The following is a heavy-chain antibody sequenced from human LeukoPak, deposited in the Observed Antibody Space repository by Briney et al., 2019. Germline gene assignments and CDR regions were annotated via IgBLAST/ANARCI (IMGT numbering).Heavy chain of an antibody. J-gene: IGHJ6*03. V-gene: IGHV3-21*01. CDR3: ARYCSSTSCYYDYYYMDV. CDR1: GFTFSSYS. D-gene: IGHD2-2*01. Sequence: KPGGSLRLSCAASGFTFSSYSMNWVRQAPGKGLEWVSSISSSSTYIYYADSVKGRFTISRDNAKNSLYLQMNSLRAEDTAVYYCARYCSSTSCYYDYYYMDVWGKGTTVTVSS. CDR2: ISSSSTYI.